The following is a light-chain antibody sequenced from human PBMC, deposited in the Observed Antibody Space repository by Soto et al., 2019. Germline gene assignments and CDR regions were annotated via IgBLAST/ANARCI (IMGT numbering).Light chain of an antibody. Sequence: QSALTQPASVSGSPGQSITISCTGTSSDVGGYNYVSWYQQHPGKAPKLMIYDVSNRPSGVSTRFSGSKSGNTAPLTISGLQAEDEEVYCCSSYTISSAVVLGGGTKLTVL. J-gene: IGLJ2*01. CDR1: SSDVGGYNY. CDR3: SSYTISSAVV. CDR2: DVS. V-gene: IGLV2-14*01.